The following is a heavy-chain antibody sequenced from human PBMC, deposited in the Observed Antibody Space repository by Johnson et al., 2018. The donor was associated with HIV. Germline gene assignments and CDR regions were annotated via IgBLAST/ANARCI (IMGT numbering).Heavy chain of an antibody. CDR1: GFSFSSSY. J-gene: IGHJ3*02. Sequence: VQLVESGGGLVQPGGSLRLSCAASGFSFSSSYMTWVRQAPGKGLEWFSAISGSGGSTYYADSVKGRFPISRENSKNTLYLQMNSLRTADTAVYYCARLTGQQLVPRGGAFDIWGQGIMVTVSS. CDR3: ARLTGQQLVPRGGAFDI. CDR2: ISGSGGST. V-gene: IGHV3-23*04. D-gene: IGHD6-13*01.